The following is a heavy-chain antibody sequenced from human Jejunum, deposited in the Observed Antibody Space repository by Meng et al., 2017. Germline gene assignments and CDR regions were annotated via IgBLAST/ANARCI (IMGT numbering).Heavy chain of an antibody. Sequence: GESLKISCAASGFTFSSFGMHWVRQVPGKGPVWVSRINGDETSTNYADSVRGRFTISRDNAKNTLYLQMTSLRADDSAIYYCARRAESGGYFDSWGQGTLVTVSS. J-gene: IGHJ4*02. D-gene: IGHD2-8*02. V-gene: IGHV3-74*01. CDR3: ARRAESGGYFDS. CDR2: INGDETST. CDR1: GFTFSSFG.